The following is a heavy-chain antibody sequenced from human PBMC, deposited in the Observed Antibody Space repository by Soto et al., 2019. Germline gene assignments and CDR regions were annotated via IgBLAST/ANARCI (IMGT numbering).Heavy chain of an antibody. CDR1: GFIFSSYA. D-gene: IGHD2-2*01. Sequence: PGGSLRLSCAASGFIFSSYAMSWVRQAPGRGLEWVSVIGSSGGSAYYADSVKGRFTISRDNSKKTLYLQMNSLRAEDTAVYYCARDSTFWGQGTLVTVSS. V-gene: IGHV3-23*01. CDR3: ARDSTF. CDR2: IGSSGGSA. J-gene: IGHJ4*02.